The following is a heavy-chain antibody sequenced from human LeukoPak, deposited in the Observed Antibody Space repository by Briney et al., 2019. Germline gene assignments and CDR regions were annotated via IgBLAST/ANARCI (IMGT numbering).Heavy chain of an antibody. CDR1: GFTFSSYA. Sequence: GGSLRLSCAASGFTFSSYAMSWVRQAPGKGLEWVSVIYSGGSTYYADSVKGRFTISRDNSKNTLYLQMNSLRAEDTAVYYCARSSNYSVAGKKSPFDYWGQGTLVTVSS. CDR2: IYSGGST. V-gene: IGHV3-66*01. J-gene: IGHJ4*02. D-gene: IGHD6-19*01. CDR3: ARSSNYSVAGKKSPFDY.